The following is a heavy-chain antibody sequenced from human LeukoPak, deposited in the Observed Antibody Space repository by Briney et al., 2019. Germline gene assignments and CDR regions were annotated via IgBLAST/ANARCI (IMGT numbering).Heavy chain of an antibody. CDR1: GFTFSSYG. CDR2: IRYDGSNK. CDR3: AKSLPGIAAAGRVLDY. V-gene: IGHV3-30*02. Sequence: PGGSLRLSCAASGFTFSSYGMHWVRQAPGKGLEGVAFIRYDGSNKYYADSVKGRFTISRDNSKNTLYLQMNSLRAEDTAVYYCAKSLPGIAAAGRVLDYWGQGTLVTVSS. J-gene: IGHJ4*02. D-gene: IGHD6-13*01.